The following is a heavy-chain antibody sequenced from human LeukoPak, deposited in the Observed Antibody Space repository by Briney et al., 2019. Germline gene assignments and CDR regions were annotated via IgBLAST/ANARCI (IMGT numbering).Heavy chain of an antibody. CDR3: ARQTGSGLFILP. Sequence: SETLSLTCTVSGGSISSSNSYWGWIRQPPGKGLEWIGSIYYSGNTYYNASLKSQVSISIDTSKNQFSLRLTSVTAADTAVYYCARQTGSGLFILPGGQGTLVTVSS. D-gene: IGHD3/OR15-3a*01. J-gene: IGHJ4*02. CDR1: GGSISSSNSY. CDR2: IYYSGNT. V-gene: IGHV4-39*01.